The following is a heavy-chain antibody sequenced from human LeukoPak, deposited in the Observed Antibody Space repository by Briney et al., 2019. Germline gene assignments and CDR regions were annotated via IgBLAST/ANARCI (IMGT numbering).Heavy chain of an antibody. J-gene: IGHJ4*02. CDR1: GFTFSNFA. CDR2: ISGSGDKT. CDR3: GEGH. V-gene: IGHV3-23*01. Sequence: PGGSLRLSCAASGFTFSNFAMIWVRQAPGKGLGWVSAISGSGDKTHYADSVKGRFTISGDNSKSVLYMQLNNLRLEDTAVYYCGEGHWGRGTLVTVSS.